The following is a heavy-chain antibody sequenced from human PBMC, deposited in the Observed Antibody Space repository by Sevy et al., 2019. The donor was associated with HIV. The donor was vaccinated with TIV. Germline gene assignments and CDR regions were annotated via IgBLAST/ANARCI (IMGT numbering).Heavy chain of an antibody. D-gene: IGHD3-10*01. V-gene: IGHV3-48*02. CDR1: GFTFSSYS. Sequence: LSLTCAASGFTFSSYSMNWVRQAPGKGLEWVSYISSSSSTIYYADSVKGRFTISRDNAKNSLYLQMNSLRDEDTAVYYCARDVLLWFGERMGYFDYWGQEPWSPSPQ. CDR3: ARDVLLWFGERMGYFDY. CDR2: ISSSSSTI. J-gene: IGHJ4*01.